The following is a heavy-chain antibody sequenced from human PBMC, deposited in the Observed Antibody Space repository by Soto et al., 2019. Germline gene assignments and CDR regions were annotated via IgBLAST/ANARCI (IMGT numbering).Heavy chain of an antibody. V-gene: IGHV1-18*01. CDR3: ASDGYDSSGYYPLFFDY. D-gene: IGHD3-22*01. Sequence: ASVKVSCKASGYTFTSYGISWVRQAPGQGLEWMGWISAYNGNTNYAQKLQGRVTMTTDTSTSTAYMELESLRSDDTAVYYCASDGYDSSGYYPLFFDYWGQGTLVTGSS. CDR1: GYTFTSYG. CDR2: ISAYNGNT. J-gene: IGHJ4*02.